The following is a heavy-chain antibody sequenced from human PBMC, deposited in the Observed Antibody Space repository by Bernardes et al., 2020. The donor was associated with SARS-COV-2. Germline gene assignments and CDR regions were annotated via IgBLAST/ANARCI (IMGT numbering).Heavy chain of an antibody. CDR2: IYYSGST. J-gene: IGHJ4*02. V-gene: IGHV4-39*06. CDR3: ARAPTYYYGSWSPFDY. D-gene: IGHD3-10*01. Sequence: SETLSLTCAVSGCSISSSSYYWVWNRQPPGKGLEWIGSIYYSGSTYYNPSLKSRVTLSVDTSKNQFPLKLSSVTAADTAVYCCARAPTYYYGSWSPFDYWGQGTLVTVSS. CDR1: GCSISSSSYY.